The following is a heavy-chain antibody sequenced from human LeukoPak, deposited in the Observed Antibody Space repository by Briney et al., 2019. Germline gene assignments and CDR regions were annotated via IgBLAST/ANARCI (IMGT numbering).Heavy chain of an antibody. CDR3: ARLHVYSGSSIHYIFDS. J-gene: IGHJ4*02. CDR2: VSHIGSP. D-gene: IGHD3-10*02. V-gene: IGHV4-59*01. CDR1: GASMSSYF. Sequence: SETLSLTCAVSGASMSSYFWSWVRQPPGKGLEWVGFVSHIGSPNYNPSLKSRVTISLDTSKHQFSLKLTSVTAADTAVYYCARLHVYSGSSIHYIFDSWGQGTLVTVSS.